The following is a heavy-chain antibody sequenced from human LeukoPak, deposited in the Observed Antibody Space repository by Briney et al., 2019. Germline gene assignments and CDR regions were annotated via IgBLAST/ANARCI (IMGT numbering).Heavy chain of an antibody. D-gene: IGHD3-22*01. CDR2: INTNTGNP. J-gene: IGHJ4*02. CDR3: ARDLQDYYDSSGYLGSFDY. Sequence: ASVKVSCKASGYTFTSYATNWVRQAPGQGLEWMGWINTNTGNPTYAQGFTGRFVFSLDTSVSTAYLQISSLKAEDTAVYYCARDLQDYYDSSGYLGSFDYWGQGTLVTVPS. V-gene: IGHV7-4-1*02. CDR1: GYTFTSYA.